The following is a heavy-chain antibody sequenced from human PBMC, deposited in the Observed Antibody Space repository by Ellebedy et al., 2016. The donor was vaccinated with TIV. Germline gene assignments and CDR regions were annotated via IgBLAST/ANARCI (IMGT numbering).Heavy chain of an antibody. CDR3: AKGSRGIAAARYYFDY. J-gene: IGHJ4*02. CDR2: ISGSGGST. CDR1: GFTFSSYA. Sequence: GGSLRLXXAASGFTFSSYAMSWVRQAPGTGLEWVSAISGSGGSTYYADSVKGRFTISRDNSKNTLYLQMNSLRAEDTAVYYCAKGSRGIAAARYYFDYWGQGTLVTVSS. D-gene: IGHD6-13*01. V-gene: IGHV3-23*01.